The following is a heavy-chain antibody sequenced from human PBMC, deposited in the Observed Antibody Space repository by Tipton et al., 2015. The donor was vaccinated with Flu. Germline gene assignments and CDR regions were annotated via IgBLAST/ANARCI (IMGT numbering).Heavy chain of an antibody. CDR1: GDSIGSNYY. Sequence: TLSLTCSVSGDSIGSNYYWGWIRQPPGKGLEWIGNIFRSGNTYHNPSLKSRVTISIDTSKNQFSLRLSSVTAADTAVYYCARERVGGEPFDYWGQGTLVTVSS. CDR3: ARERVGGEPFDY. J-gene: IGHJ4*02. D-gene: IGHD1-26*01. V-gene: IGHV4-38-2*02. CDR2: IFRSGNT.